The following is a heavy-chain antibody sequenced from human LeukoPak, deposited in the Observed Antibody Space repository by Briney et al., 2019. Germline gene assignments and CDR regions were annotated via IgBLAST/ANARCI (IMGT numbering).Heavy chain of an antibody. CDR1: GYTFTSYS. V-gene: IGHV1-46*01. CDR2: INPSGGST. Sequence: ASVKVSCKASGYTFTSYSMHWVRQAPGQGLEWMGIINPSGGSTNYAQKFQGRVTMTRDTSTSTVYMELSSLKASDTAVYYCATRQGRDSGLEYWGQGTLVTVSS. J-gene: IGHJ4*02. CDR3: ATRQGRDSGLEY. D-gene: IGHD5-12*01.